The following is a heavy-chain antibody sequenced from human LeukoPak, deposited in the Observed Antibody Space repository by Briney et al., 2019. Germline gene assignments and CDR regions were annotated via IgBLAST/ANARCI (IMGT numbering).Heavy chain of an antibody. D-gene: IGHD5-12*01. CDR3: ARDEGGYDGGWFDP. CDR2: IYYSGST. V-gene: IGHV4-31*03. J-gene: IGHJ5*02. Sequence: SETLSLTCTVSGGSISSGGYYWSWIRQHPGKGLEWIGYIYYSGSTYYNPSLKSRVTISVDTSKNQFSLKLSSVTAADTAVYYCARDEGGYDGGWFDPWGQGTLITVSS. CDR1: GGSISSGGYY.